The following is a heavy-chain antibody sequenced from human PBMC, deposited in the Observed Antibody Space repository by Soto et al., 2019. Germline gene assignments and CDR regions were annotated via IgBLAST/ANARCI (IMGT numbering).Heavy chain of an antibody. D-gene: IGHD6-6*01. V-gene: IGHV3-30*18. CDR2: ISWDGNNK. Sequence: QVQVVESGGGVVQPGRSLRLSCAASGFTFSSYGMHWVRQAPGKGLEWVATISWDGNNKYYADSVKGRFTISRDSSKNTLFLQMNSLRAEDTAVYYCAKGGSSSARYFDRWGQGTLVTVSS. CDR1: GFTFSSYG. CDR3: AKGGSSSARYFDR. J-gene: IGHJ5*02.